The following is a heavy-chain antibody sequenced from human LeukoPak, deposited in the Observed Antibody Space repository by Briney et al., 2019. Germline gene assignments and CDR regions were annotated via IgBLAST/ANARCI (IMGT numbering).Heavy chain of an antibody. J-gene: IGHJ4*02. D-gene: IGHD6-19*01. CDR1: GFTFVNYG. CDR2: IPYEGSNR. Sequence: PGKSLRLSCVASGFTFVNYGFHWVRQAPGKGLEWVAFIPYEGSNRHYADSVKGRFTTPRDNSKNMLYLQMNSLSAEDTAVYYCARGPGYSSGWYVLSVDYWGQGTLVTVSS. V-gene: IGHV3-30-3*01. CDR3: ARGPGYSSGWYVLSVDY.